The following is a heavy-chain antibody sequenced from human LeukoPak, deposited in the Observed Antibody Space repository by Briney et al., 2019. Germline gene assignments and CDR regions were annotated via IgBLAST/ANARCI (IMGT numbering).Heavy chain of an antibody. V-gene: IGHV1-2*02. Sequence: GASVKVSCKASGYTFTGYYMHWVRQAPGQGLEWMGWINPNSGGTNYAQKFQGRVTMTRDTSISTAYMELSSLRSEDTAVYYCAILTGDPPGYFDYWGQGTLVTVSS. CDR3: AILTGDPPGYFDY. J-gene: IGHJ4*02. CDR2: INPNSGGT. D-gene: IGHD7-27*01. CDR1: GYTFTGYY.